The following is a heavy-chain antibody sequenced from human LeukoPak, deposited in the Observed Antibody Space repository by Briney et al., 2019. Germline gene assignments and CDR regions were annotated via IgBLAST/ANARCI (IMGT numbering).Heavy chain of an antibody. V-gene: IGHV3-74*01. Sequence: AGGSLRLSCAASGFTFSTYWMHWVRQAPGKGLVWVSRISSDGSSTSYADSVKGRFTISRDNAKNTLYLQMNSLRAEDTAVYYCATRWTYDAFDIWGQGTMVTVSS. D-gene: IGHD2-15*01. CDR1: GFTFSTYW. CDR2: ISSDGSST. J-gene: IGHJ3*02. CDR3: ATRWTYDAFDI.